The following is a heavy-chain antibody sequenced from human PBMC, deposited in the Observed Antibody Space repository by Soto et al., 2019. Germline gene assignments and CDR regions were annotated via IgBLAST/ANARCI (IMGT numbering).Heavy chain of an antibody. CDR3: ARRSGYDSDAFDI. J-gene: IGHJ3*02. V-gene: IGHV3-33*01. D-gene: IGHD5-12*01. CDR2: IWYDGSNK. Sequence: GSSLRLSCAASGFTFSSYGMHWVRQAPGKGLEWVAVIWYDGSNKYYADSVKGRFTISRDNSKNTLYLQMNSLRAEDTAVYYCARRSGYDSDAFDIWGQGTMVTVSS. CDR1: GFTFSSYG.